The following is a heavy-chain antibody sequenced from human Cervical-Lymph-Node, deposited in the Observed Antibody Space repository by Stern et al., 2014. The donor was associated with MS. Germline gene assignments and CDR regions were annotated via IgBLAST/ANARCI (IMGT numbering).Heavy chain of an antibody. CDR1: GYTFTGYY. J-gene: IGHJ4*02. Sequence: QVQLLQPGADVKKPGASVKVSCKASGYTFTGYYMHWVRQAPGQGLEWMGWINPNSGSTDYAQNFKGRVTMTRDTSINTAYMELSRLRSDDTALYYCARSLVVVPRIDYWGQGTLVTVSS. V-gene: IGHV1-2*02. D-gene: IGHD2-8*02. CDR3: ARSLVVVPRIDY. CDR2: INPNSGST.